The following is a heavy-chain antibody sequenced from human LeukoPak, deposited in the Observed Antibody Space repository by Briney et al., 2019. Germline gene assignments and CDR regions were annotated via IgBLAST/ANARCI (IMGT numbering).Heavy chain of an antibody. D-gene: IGHD6-19*01. V-gene: IGHV3-23*01. J-gene: IGHJ4*02. Sequence: GGSLRLSCAASGFTFSSYAMSWVRQAPGKGLEWVSAISGSGGSTYYADSVKGRFTISRDYSKNTLYLQLNSLRAEDTAVYYCAKDRGMTLAGTFDYWGQGTLVTVSS. CDR2: ISGSGGST. CDR3: AKDRGMTLAGTFDY. CDR1: GFTFSSYA.